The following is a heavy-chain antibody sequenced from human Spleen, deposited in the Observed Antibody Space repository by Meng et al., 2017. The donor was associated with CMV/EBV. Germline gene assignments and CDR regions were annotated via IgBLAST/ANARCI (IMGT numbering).Heavy chain of an antibody. CDR3: ARDPYDFWSGPLWGLYFDY. CDR1: GGSISSSSYY. Sequence: SETLSLTCTVSGGSISSSSYYWGWIRQPPGKVLEWIGSIYYSGSTYYNPSLKSRVTISVDTSKNQFSLKLSSVTAADTAVYYCARDPYDFWSGPLWGLYFDYWGQGTLVTVSS. CDR2: IYYSGST. V-gene: IGHV4-39*07. J-gene: IGHJ4*02. D-gene: IGHD3-3*01.